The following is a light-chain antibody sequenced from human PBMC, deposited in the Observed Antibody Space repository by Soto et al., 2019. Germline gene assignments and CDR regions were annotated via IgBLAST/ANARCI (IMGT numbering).Light chain of an antibody. Sequence: QSALTQPPSVSAAPGQKVTISCSGSTSNIGNNYVSWYQQLPGTAPKLLIYDNNQRPSGIPDRFSGSKSGTSATLGITGLQTGDEADYYCGTWDNSLNVVLFGGGTKLTVL. CDR1: TSNIGNNY. V-gene: IGLV1-51*01. CDR3: GTWDNSLNVVL. J-gene: IGLJ2*01. CDR2: DNN.